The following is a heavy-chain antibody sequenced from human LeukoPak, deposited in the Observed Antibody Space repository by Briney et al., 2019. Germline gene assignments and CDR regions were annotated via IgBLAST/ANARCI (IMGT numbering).Heavy chain of an antibody. J-gene: IGHJ6*03. CDR3: ARSSSGYYHYYMDV. CDR1: GGSISSGSYY. V-gene: IGHV4-61*02. CDR2: IYTSGST. D-gene: IGHD3-22*01. Sequence: SETLSLTCTVSGGSISSGSYYWSWIRQPAGKGLEWIGRIYTSGSTNYNPSLKSRVTISVDTSKNQFSLKLSSVTAADTAVYYCARSSSGYYHYYMDVWGKGTTVTVSS.